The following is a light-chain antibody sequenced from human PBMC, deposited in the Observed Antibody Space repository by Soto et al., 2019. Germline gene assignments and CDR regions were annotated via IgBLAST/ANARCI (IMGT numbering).Light chain of an antibody. CDR3: QQYNNYST. CDR2: AAS. J-gene: IGKJ5*01. CDR1: QNIRNW. Sequence: DIQMTQSPATLAASVGRSVTISCRASQNIRNWLALYQQQPWKAPNPLIYAASSLKSGVHARLSGSGSGTDSTLTISSLQPDDFATYYCQQYNNYSTFGQGTRLEIK. V-gene: IGKV1-5*01.